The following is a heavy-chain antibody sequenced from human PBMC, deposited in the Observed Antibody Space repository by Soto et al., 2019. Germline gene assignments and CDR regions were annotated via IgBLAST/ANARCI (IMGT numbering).Heavy chain of an antibody. J-gene: IGHJ6*02. CDR1: GYTFTSYD. CDR2: MNPNSGNT. D-gene: IGHD5-18*01. CDR3: ACRPSIQLWFGVTYYYYGMDV. Sequence: ASVKVSCKACGYTFTSYDINWVRQATGQGLEWMGGMNPNSGNTGYAQKFQGRVTITADDSTSTAYTELSSLRSEDTAVYYCACRPSIQLWFGVTYYYYGMDVWGQGTTVTVS. V-gene: IGHV1-8*01.